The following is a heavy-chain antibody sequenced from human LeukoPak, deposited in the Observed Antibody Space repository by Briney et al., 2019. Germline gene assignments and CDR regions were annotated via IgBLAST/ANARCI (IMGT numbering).Heavy chain of an antibody. Sequence: SETLSLTCTVSGGSISSYYWSWIRRPPGKRLEWIVYIYYSGSTNYNPSLKSRVTISVDTSKNQFSLKLSSVTAADTAVYYCARRTYYYDSSGQYFDIWGQGTMVTVSS. V-gene: IGHV4-59*01. CDR2: IYYSGST. J-gene: IGHJ3*02. CDR1: GGSISSYY. CDR3: ARRTYYYDSSGQYFDI. D-gene: IGHD3-22*01.